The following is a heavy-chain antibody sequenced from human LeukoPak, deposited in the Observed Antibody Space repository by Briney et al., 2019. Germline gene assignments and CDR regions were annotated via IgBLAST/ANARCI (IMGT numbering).Heavy chain of an antibody. Sequence: PSETLSLTCTVSGGSLSSGDYYWSWIRQPPGKGLEWIGYIYYSGSTYYNPSLKSRVTISVDTSKNQFSLKLSSVTAADTAVYYCARDGAYYYDSSGYPRRDAFDIWGQGTMVTVSS. CDR3: ARDGAYYYDSSGYPRRDAFDI. V-gene: IGHV4-30-4*01. CDR1: GGSLSSGDYY. D-gene: IGHD3-22*01. CDR2: IYYSGST. J-gene: IGHJ3*02.